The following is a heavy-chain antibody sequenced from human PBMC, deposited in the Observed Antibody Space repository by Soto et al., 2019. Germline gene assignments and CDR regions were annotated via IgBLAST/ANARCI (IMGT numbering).Heavy chain of an antibody. V-gene: IGHV4-61*08. J-gene: IGHJ3*02. D-gene: IGHD3-22*01. CDR1: GGSISSGDYY. CDR3: TTEAYDNSGSLAFDI. Sequence: SETLSLTCTVSGGSISSGDYYYSWIRQPPGKGLEWIGYIFHTGTTSYNPSLKSRVTLSVDTSQSQFSLKLNSVTAADTAVYYCTTEAYDNSGSLAFDIWGPGTLVTVS. CDR2: IFHTGTT.